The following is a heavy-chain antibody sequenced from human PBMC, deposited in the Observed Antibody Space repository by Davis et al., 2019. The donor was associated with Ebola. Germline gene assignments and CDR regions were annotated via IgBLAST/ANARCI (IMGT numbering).Heavy chain of an antibody. J-gene: IGHJ4*02. D-gene: IGHD3-16*01. CDR3: ARDDKVMHFDY. CDR1: GFTFIDYY. CDR2: ISLNSGST. V-gene: IGHV1-2*02. Sequence: ASVKVSCKASGFTFIDYYIHWVRQAPGQGPEWMGWISLNSGSTKYSHKFQGRVTMTRDTSINTAHMELSRLRSDDTAVYYCARDDKVMHFDYWGQGTLVTVSS.